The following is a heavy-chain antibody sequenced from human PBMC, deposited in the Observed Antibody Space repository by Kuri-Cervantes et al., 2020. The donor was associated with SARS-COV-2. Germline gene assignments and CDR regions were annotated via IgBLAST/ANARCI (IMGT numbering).Heavy chain of an antibody. CDR2: INHSGST. D-gene: IGHD3-3*01. CDR3: ARGRIHNTIFGVVPFWGTSWFDP. V-gene: IGHV4-34*01. Sequence: SETLSLTCTVYGGSFSGYYWRWIRQPPGKGLEWIGEINHSGSTNYNPSLKSRVTISVDTSKNQFSLKLSSVTAADTAVYYCARGRIHNTIFGVVPFWGTSWFDPWGQGTLVTVSS. CDR1: GGSFSGYY. J-gene: IGHJ5*02.